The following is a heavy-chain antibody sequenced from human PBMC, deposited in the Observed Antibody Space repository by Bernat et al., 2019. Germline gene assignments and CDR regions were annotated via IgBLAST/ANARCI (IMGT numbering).Heavy chain of an antibody. CDR3: ARPAYYYDSSGYYYYYGMDV. D-gene: IGHD3-22*01. Sequence: EVQLVQSGAEVKKPGESLRISCKGSGYSFTSYWISWVRQMPGKGLEWMGRIDPSDSYTNYSPSFQGHVTISADKSISTAYLQWSSLKASDTAMYYCARPAYYYDSSGYYYYYGMDVWGQGTTVTGSS. V-gene: IGHV5-10-1*03. J-gene: IGHJ6*02. CDR2: IDPSDSYT. CDR1: GYSFTSYW.